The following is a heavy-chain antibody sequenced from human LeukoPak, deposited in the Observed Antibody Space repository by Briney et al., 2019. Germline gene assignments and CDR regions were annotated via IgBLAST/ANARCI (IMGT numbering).Heavy chain of an antibody. D-gene: IGHD6-19*01. CDR1: GFMFTTYA. J-gene: IGHJ4*02. Sequence: PGGSLRLSCAASGFMFTTYAMSWVRQAPGKGLQWVSAIGGDGGRTYYADSVKGRFTISRDNSKGTVFLQMNSLRAEDTAVYYCAKASRQGAVASPLDYWGQGTLVTVSS. CDR2: IGGDGGRT. CDR3: AKASRQGAVASPLDY. V-gene: IGHV3-23*01.